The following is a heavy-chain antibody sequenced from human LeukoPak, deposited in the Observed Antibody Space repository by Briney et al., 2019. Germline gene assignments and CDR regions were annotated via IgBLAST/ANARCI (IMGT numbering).Heavy chain of an antibody. D-gene: IGHD2-15*01. Sequence: GGSLRLSCAASGFAFNTYAMSWIRQAPGKGLEWVSAISGSGGSTYYADSVKGRFTISRDNSKNTLYLQMNSLRAEDTAVYYCAKVPGATLPVHWGQGTLVTVSS. V-gene: IGHV3-23*01. CDR2: ISGSGGST. J-gene: IGHJ4*02. CDR1: GFAFNTYA. CDR3: AKVPGATLPVH.